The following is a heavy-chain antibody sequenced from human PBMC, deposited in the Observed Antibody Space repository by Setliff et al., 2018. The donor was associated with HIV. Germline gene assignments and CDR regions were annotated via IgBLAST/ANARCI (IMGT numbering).Heavy chain of an antibody. CDR3: ARIVRWELVATSTFFYYYMDV. J-gene: IGHJ6*03. Sequence: SETLSLTCTVSGASISSSSHHWAWIRQPPGKGLVYIGNIYYTGSTHHNPSLESRVATSVDTSKNQFSLKLSSVTAADTAVYYCARIVRWELVATSTFFYYYMDVWGKGTTVTVSS. D-gene: IGHD1-26*01. V-gene: IGHV4-39*01. CDR2: IYYTGST. CDR1: GASISSSSHH.